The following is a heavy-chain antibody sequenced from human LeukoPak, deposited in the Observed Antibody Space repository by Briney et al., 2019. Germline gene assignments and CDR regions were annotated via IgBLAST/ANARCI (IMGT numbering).Heavy chain of an antibody. V-gene: IGHV4-61*09. CDR3: AREAYSGSYGGNWFDP. CDR2: IYTSGST. D-gene: IGHD1-26*01. J-gene: IGHJ5*02. Sequence: SGTLSLTCTASGGSISSDSYYWICLRQPAGKGLEWIRHIYTSGSTNYNTSLTSRLTISVNTSKNQSSLKLSSVTAADTAVYYCAREAYSGSYGGNWFDPWGQGTLVTVSS. CDR1: GGSISSDSYY.